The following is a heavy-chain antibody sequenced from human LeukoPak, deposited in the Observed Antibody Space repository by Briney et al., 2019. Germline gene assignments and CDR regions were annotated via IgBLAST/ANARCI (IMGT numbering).Heavy chain of an antibody. CDR1: GGSISSSSYY. D-gene: IGHD1-26*01. CDR3: ARAAYSGSYHSDY. Sequence: SETLSLTCTVSGGSISSSSYYWNWIRQPPGKGLEWIGYIYYSGSTNYNPSLKSRVTISVDTSKNQFSLKLSSVTAADTAVYYCARAAYSGSYHSDYWGQGTLVTVSS. V-gene: IGHV4-61*01. J-gene: IGHJ4*02. CDR2: IYYSGST.